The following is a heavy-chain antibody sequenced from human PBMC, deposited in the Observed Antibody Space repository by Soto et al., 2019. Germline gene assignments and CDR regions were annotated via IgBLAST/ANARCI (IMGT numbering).Heavy chain of an antibody. CDR2: IYYSGST. D-gene: IGHD2-2*01. J-gene: IGHJ6*02. CDR1: GGSISSSSYY. V-gene: IGHV4-30-4*08. Sequence: SETLSLTCTVSGGSISSSSYYWGWIRQPPGKGLEWIGYIYYSGSTYYNPSLKSRVTISVDTSKNQFSLRLSSVTAADTAVYYCARVTFRCISTSCHYYRLDVWGQGTTVTVYS. CDR3: ARVTFRCISTSCHYYRLDV.